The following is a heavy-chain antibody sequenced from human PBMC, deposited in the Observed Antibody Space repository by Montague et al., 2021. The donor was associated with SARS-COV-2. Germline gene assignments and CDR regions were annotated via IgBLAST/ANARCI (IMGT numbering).Heavy chain of an antibody. CDR3: ARGTKRAFTYDYDSSGYASDD. CDR2: INHSGTT. Sequence: SETLSLTCAVYGGSFSGYYWSWIRQPPGTGLEWIGEINHSGTTKYDPSLKRRVPISVDTSKNQFSLKLSSVTVAATAAYYCARGTKRAFTYDYDSSGYASDDWGQGTLVTVSS. J-gene: IGHJ4*02. V-gene: IGHV4-34*01. CDR1: GGSFSGYY. D-gene: IGHD3-22*01.